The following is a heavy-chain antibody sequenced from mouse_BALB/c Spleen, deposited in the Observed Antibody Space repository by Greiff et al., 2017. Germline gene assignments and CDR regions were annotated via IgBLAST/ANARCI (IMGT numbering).Heavy chain of an antibody. V-gene: IGHV3-2*02. Sequence: VQLKESGPGLVKPSQSLSLTCTVTGYSITSDYAWNWIRQFPGNKLEWMGYISYSGSTSYNPSLKSRISITRDTSKNQFFLQLNSVTTEDTATYYCARSSIYYAGMDYWGQGTSVTVSS. CDR3: ARSSIYYAGMDY. CDR1: GYSITSDYA. J-gene: IGHJ4*01. D-gene: IGHD1-1*01. CDR2: ISYSGST.